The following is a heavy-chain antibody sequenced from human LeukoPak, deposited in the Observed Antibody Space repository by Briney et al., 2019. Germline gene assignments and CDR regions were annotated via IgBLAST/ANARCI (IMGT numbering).Heavy chain of an antibody. V-gene: IGHV3-49*04. D-gene: IGHD3-3*01. J-gene: IGHJ4*02. Sequence: GGSLRLSYTASGFTFGDYAMSWVRQAPGKGLEWVGFIRSKAYGGTTEYAASVKGRFTISRDDSKSIAYLQMNSLKAEDTAVYYCTNAFDFWSGYPGYWGQGTLVTVSS. CDR2: IRSKAYGGTT. CDR1: GFTFGDYA. CDR3: TNAFDFWSGYPGY.